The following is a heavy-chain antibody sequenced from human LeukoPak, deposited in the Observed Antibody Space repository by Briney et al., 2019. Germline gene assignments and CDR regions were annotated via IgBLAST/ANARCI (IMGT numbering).Heavy chain of an antibody. V-gene: IGHV4-59*01. CDR3: ARDVNY. Sequence: SETLSPTRTVSGGSFSNFYWSWIRQSPGKGLEWIGYIVFSGTTNYNPSLRSRATISVDTSKNQFSLRLTSVTASDTAVYYCARDVNYWGQGTLVTVSS. CDR1: GGSFSNFY. J-gene: IGHJ4*02. CDR2: IVFSGTT.